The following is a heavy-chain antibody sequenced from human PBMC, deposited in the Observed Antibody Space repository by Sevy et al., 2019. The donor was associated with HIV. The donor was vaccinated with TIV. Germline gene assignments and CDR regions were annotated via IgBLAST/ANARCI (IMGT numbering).Heavy chain of an antibody. V-gene: IGHV1-24*01. CDR1: GYTLTQLS. D-gene: IGHD3-22*01. CDR3: ATTKDYYDSSGSPFDY. Sequence: ASVKISCKVSGYTLTQLSMHWVRQAPGKGLEWMGSFDPEDGETLYAQNFQGRVTMTEDTSTDTAYMALSSLRSEDTAIYYCATTKDYYDSSGSPFDYWGQGTLVTVSS. J-gene: IGHJ4*02. CDR2: FDPEDGET.